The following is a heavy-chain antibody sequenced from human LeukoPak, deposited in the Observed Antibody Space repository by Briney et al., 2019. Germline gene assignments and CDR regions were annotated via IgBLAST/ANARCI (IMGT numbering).Heavy chain of an antibody. J-gene: IGHJ2*01. CDR2: IYYSGST. V-gene: IGHV4-59*01. CDR3: ARVEGEYYYDSSGYYLPNWYFGL. Sequence: SETLSLTCTVSGGSISSYYWSWIRQPPGKGLEWIGYIYYSGSTNYNPSLKSRVTISIDTSKNQFSLKLSSVTAADTAVYYCARVEGEYYYDSSGYYLPNWYFGLWGRGTLVTVSS. D-gene: IGHD3-22*01. CDR1: GGSISSYY.